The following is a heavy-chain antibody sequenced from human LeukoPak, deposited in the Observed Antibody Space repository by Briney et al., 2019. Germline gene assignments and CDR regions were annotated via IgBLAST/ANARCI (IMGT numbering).Heavy chain of an antibody. Sequence: KPSETLSLTCTVSGGSISSYYWSWIRQPPGKGLEWIGYIYYSGSTNYNPSLKSRVTISVDTSKNQFSLKLRSVTAADTAVYYCAREPHTYGYCSGGSCYGPVRYFDLWGRGTLVTVSS. CDR2: IYYSGST. CDR3: AREPHTYGYCSGGSCYGPVRYFDL. V-gene: IGHV4-59*01. CDR1: GGSISSYY. D-gene: IGHD2-15*01. J-gene: IGHJ2*01.